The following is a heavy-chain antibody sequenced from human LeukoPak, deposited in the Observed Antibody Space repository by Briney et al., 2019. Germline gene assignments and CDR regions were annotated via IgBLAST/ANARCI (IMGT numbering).Heavy chain of an antibody. J-gene: IGHJ4*02. CDR2: IYYSGST. CDR1: GGSISSYY. Sequence: SETPSLTCTVSGGSISSYYWSWIRQPPGKGLEWIGYIYYSGSTNYNPSLKSRVTISVDTSKNQFSLKLSSVTAADTAVYYCARLAGIPAYYFDYWGQGTLVTVSS. V-gene: IGHV4-59*01. CDR3: ARLAGIPAYYFDY.